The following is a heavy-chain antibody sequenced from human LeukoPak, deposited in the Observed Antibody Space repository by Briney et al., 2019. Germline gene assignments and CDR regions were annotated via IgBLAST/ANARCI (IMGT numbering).Heavy chain of an antibody. CDR1: GGSISSYY. Sequence: SETLSLTCTVSGGSISSYYWSWIRQPPGKGLEWIGYIYYSGSTNYNPSLKSRVTISVDTSKNQFSLKLSSVTAADTAVYYCARSHQYSYGFFDYWGQGTLVTVSS. J-gene: IGHJ4*02. CDR2: IYYSGST. V-gene: IGHV4-59*01. CDR3: ARSHQYSYGFFDY. D-gene: IGHD5-18*01.